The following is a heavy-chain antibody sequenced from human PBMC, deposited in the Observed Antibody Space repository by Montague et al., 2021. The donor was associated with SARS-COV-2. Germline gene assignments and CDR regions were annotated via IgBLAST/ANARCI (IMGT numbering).Heavy chain of an antibody. D-gene: IGHD2-15*01. CDR2: IFYNGGA. CDR1: GGSISGGSYY. V-gene: IGHV4-39*01. Sequence: SETLSLTCTVSGGSISGGSYYWAWLRQPPGDGLEWIVSIFYNGGAYANPSLESRVSISVDTPKRQFFLTLNSVTAADTAVYYCARHSRCYLGPSYFDSWGQGTLVTVSS. J-gene: IGHJ4*02. CDR3: ARHSRCYLGPSYFDS.